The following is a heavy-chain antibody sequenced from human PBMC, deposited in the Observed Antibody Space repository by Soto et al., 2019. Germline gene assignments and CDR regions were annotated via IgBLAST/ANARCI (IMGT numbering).Heavy chain of an antibody. V-gene: IGHV3-21*01. CDR3: VRELNTEDFDY. Sequence: EVQLVESGGGLVKPGESLRLSCAASGFTFSTSTLNWVRQPPGEGLEWVSSITGDSTYIFYADSVTGRFTVSRDNARNSLYLQMNSLRAEDTAIYYCVRELNTEDFDYWGQGTLVTVSS. CDR2: ITGDSTYI. J-gene: IGHJ4*02. CDR1: GFTFSTST.